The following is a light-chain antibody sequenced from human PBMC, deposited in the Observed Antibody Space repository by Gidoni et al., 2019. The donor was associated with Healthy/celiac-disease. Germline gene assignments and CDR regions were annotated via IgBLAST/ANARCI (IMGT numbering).Light chain of an antibody. CDR1: QSIGSW. CDR2: KSS. Sequence: DIQMTPSPSTLSASVGDRVTITCRASQSIGSWLACYQQKPVKATNLLIYKSSNLEDGVPSRFSGSGSGTQCTLSSSSLQPDDFATYHCQHYNSLWTLGQGTKVEI. J-gene: IGKJ1*01. V-gene: IGKV1-5*03. CDR3: QHYNSLWT.